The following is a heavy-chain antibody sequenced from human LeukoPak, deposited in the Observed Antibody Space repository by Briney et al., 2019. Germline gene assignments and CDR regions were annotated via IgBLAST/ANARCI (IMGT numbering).Heavy chain of an antibody. Sequence: GGSLRLSCAASGFTFSSYSMNWVRQAPGKGLEWVSYISSSSSTIYYADSVKGRFTISRDNAKNSLYLQMNSLRAEDTAVYYCAELGITVIGGVWGKGTTVTISS. D-gene: IGHD3-10*02. J-gene: IGHJ6*04. CDR3: AELGITVIGGV. V-gene: IGHV3-48*04. CDR2: ISSSSSTI. CDR1: GFTFSSYS.